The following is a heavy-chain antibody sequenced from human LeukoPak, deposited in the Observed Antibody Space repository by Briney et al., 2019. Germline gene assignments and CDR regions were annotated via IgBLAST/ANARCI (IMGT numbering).Heavy chain of an antibody. V-gene: IGHV3-23*01. CDR1: GFTFSIYA. J-gene: IGHJ4*02. CDR2: ISGSGGST. Sequence: GGSLRLSCAASGFTFSIYAMSWVRQAPGKGLEWVSTISGSGGSTYSADSVKGRFTISRDNSKNTLYLQMNSLRAEDTAVYYCAKDPGFSYGQYYFDYWGQGTLVTVSS. D-gene: IGHD5-18*01. CDR3: AKDPGFSYGQYYFDY.